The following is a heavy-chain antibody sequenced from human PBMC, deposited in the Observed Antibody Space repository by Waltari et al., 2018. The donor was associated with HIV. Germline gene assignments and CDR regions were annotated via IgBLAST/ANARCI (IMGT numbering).Heavy chain of an antibody. V-gene: IGHV3-7*01. Sequence: DVELVESGGDLVQPGECVRPAGGVSASSTSSHYMTWVRQPPGKGLEWVVNIRADGRETYYVDSVKGRFTASRDNARNSLFLYMTNLRVEDTAVYYCATNGDWAFDIWGQGTTVTVSS. J-gene: IGHJ3*02. CDR2: IRADGRET. CDR1: ASSTSSHY. D-gene: IGHD2-21*02. CDR3: ATNGDWAFDI.